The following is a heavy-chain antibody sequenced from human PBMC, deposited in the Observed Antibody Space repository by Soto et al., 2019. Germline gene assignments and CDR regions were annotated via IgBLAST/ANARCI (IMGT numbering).Heavy chain of an antibody. Sequence: SVKVSCKASGGTFSSYAISWVRQAPGQGLEWMGGIIPIFGTANYAQKFQGRVTITADESTSTAYMELSSLRSEDTALYYCALPYYHDSSGYSSHYNWFDPWGQGTLVTVSS. CDR1: GGTFSSYA. V-gene: IGHV1-69*13. J-gene: IGHJ5*02. D-gene: IGHD3-22*01. CDR2: IIPIFGTA. CDR3: ALPYYHDSSGYSSHYNWFDP.